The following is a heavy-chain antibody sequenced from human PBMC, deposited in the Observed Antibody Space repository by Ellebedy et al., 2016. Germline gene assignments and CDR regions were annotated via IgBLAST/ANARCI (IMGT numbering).Heavy chain of an antibody. D-gene: IGHD2-15*01. Sequence: SETLSLTCTVSGGSISSYYWSWIRQPPGKGLEWIGYIYYSGSTNYNPSLKSRVTISVDTSKNQFSLKLSSVTAADTALYYCARVSYSLRAFDIWGRGAYVTVSS. J-gene: IGHJ3*02. CDR3: ARVSYSLRAFDI. CDR1: GGSISSYY. V-gene: IGHV4-59*08. CDR2: IYYSGST.